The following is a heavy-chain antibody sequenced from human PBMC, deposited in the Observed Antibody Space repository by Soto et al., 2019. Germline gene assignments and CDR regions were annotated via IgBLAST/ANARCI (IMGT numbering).Heavy chain of an antibody. Sequence: ASVKVSCKASGYTFTSYDINWVRQATGQGLEWMGWMNPNSGNTGYAQKFQGRVTMTRNTSISTAYMELSSLRSEDTAAYYCARGLRGYSYGLDAFDIWGQGTMVTVSS. CDR1: GYTFTSYD. D-gene: IGHD5-18*01. CDR3: ARGLRGYSYGLDAFDI. CDR2: MNPNSGNT. V-gene: IGHV1-8*01. J-gene: IGHJ3*02.